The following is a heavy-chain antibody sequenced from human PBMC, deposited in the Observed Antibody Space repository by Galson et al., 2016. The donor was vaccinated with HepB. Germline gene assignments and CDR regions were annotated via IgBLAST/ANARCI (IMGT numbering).Heavy chain of an antibody. Sequence: SLRLSCAASGFTFNNAWMNWVRQAPGKGLEWVGRITAKVDGATTDYAAPVKDRFIISRDDSKNTLYLQINRLKMEDTGVYFCNTGGYYDFWRGSLPLDPWGPGTLVTVSS. CDR1: GFTFNNAW. CDR2: ITAKVDGATT. CDR3: NTGGYYDFWRGSLPLDP. V-gene: IGHV3-15*01. D-gene: IGHD3-3*01. J-gene: IGHJ5*02.